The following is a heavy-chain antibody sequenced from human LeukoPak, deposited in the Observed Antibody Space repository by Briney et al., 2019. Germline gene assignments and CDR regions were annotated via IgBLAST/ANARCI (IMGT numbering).Heavy chain of an antibody. CDR1: GFTFSSYG. CDR3: ARVVQTGYGGYKTYFYYYGMDV. V-gene: IGHV3-30*03. J-gene: IGHJ6*02. CDR2: ISYDGSNK. D-gene: IGHD5-12*01. Sequence: GGSLRLSCAASGFTFSSYGMHWVRQAPGKGLEWVAVISYDGSNKYYADSLKGRFTISRDNSKNTLYLQMNSLRAEDTAMYYCARVVQTGYGGYKTYFYYYGMDVWGQGTTVTVSS.